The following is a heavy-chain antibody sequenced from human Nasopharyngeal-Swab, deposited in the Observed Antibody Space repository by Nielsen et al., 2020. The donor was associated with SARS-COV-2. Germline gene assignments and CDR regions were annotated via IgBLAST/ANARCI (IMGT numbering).Heavy chain of an antibody. D-gene: IGHD4-17*01. V-gene: IGHV3-30*18. J-gene: IGHJ4*02. CDR3: AKDVHGDYGGIDY. CDR2: ISYDGSNE. Sequence: GESLKISCAASGFTFSSSGMDWVRQAPGKGLEWVAVISYDGSNEYYEDSVKGRFTISRDNPKNTLYLQMNSLRVEDTAVYYCAKDVHGDYGGIDYWGQGTLVTVSS. CDR1: GFTFSSSG.